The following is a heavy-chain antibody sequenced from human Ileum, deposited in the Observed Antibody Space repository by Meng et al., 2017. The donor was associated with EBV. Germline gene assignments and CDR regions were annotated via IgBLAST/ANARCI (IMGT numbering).Heavy chain of an antibody. CDR3: AHKPSGEVFFDY. Sequence: TLTVSGPTHRKPNQTHTLTCSFAGFSLSTNGVGVGWFRQPPGKALEWLALIYYDDYQRYIPSLKTRLTITRVTSKSQVVLAMTNMDPVDTATYYCAHKPSGEVFFDYWGQGTLVTVSS. V-gene: IGHV2-5*02. CDR1: GFSLSTNGVG. CDR2: IYYDDYQ. J-gene: IGHJ4*02. D-gene: IGHD3-16*01.